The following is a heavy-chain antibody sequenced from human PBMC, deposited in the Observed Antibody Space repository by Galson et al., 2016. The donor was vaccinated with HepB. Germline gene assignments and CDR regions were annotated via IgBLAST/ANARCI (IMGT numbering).Heavy chain of an antibody. J-gene: IGHJ4*02. D-gene: IGHD2-8*02. CDR3: ARSRIPGYCAAAVCHSFDY. CDR2: ISGSGATT. CDR1: GFTFSNYA. Sequence: SLRLSCAASGFTFSNYAMSWVRQAPGKGLEGDSTISGSGATTYYAASVKGRFTISRDNSKNTLYLQMNSLRAEDTAVYYCARSRIPGYCAAAVCHSFDYWGQGTLVTVSS. V-gene: IGHV3-23*01.